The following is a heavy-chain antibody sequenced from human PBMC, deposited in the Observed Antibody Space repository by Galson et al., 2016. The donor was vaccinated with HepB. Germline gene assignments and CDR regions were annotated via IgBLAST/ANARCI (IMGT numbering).Heavy chain of an antibody. Sequence: SETLSLTCTVSGGSISSSSYFWGWIRQPPGKGLEWIGSIYYSGSTDYNPSLKSRVTISVDTSKNRFSLKLSSVTAADTAVYYCARLLRCGSGTHWFDPWGQGTLVTVSS. D-gene: IGHD3-10*01. V-gene: IGHV4-39*01. CDR1: GGSISSSSYF. J-gene: IGHJ5*02. CDR3: ARLLRCGSGTHWFDP. CDR2: IYYSGST.